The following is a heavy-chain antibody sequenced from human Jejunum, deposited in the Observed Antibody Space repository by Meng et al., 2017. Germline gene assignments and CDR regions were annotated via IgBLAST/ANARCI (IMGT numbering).Heavy chain of an antibody. D-gene: IGHD4-23*01. CDR3: ARPNSGGNTYYFDY. J-gene: IGHJ4*02. CDR2: IIPIFGTA. CDR1: GGTFSTYA. Sequence: QVQLVPSGAEVKKPGSSVKVSCKASGGTFSTYAITWVRQAPGQGLEWMGGIIPIFGTANYAQKFQGRVTITADESTSTAYMEFSSLRSEDTAVYYCARPNSGGNTYYFDYWGQGTLVTVSS. V-gene: IGHV1-69*01.